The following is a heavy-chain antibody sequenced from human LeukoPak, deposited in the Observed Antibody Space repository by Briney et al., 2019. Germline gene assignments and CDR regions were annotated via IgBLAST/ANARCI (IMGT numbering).Heavy chain of an antibody. CDR1: GGTLSSYT. Sequence: GASVKVSCKASGGTLSSYTISWVRQAPGQGLEWMGRIIPILGIANYAQKFQGRVTITADKSTSTAYMELSSLRSEDTAVYYCARDEPLSNTMIVVAQANGFDPWGQGTLVTVSS. J-gene: IGHJ5*02. V-gene: IGHV1-69*04. D-gene: IGHD3-22*01. CDR2: IIPILGIA. CDR3: ARDEPLSNTMIVVAQANGFDP.